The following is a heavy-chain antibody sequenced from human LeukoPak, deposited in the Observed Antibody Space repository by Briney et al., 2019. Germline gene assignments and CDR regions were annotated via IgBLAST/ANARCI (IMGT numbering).Heavy chain of an antibody. Sequence: GGSLRLSCAASGFTFSSYSMNWVRQAPGKGLEWVSSISSSSSYIYYADSVEGRFTISRDNAKNSLYLQMNSLRAEDTAVYYCARDPTYSSTHLFDPWGQGTLVTVSS. D-gene: IGHD6-13*01. CDR1: GFTFSSYS. CDR2: ISSSSSYI. CDR3: ARDPTYSSTHLFDP. V-gene: IGHV3-21*01. J-gene: IGHJ5*02.